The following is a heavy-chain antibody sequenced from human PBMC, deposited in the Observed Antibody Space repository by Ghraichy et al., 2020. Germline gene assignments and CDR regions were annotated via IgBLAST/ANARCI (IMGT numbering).Heavy chain of an antibody. Sequence: SETLSLTCTVSGGSISSYYWSWIRQPAGKGLEWIGRIYTSGSTNYNPSLKSRVTMSVDTSKNQFSLKLSSVTAADTAVYYCARDRGGGWLVRDGLNGFDPWGQGTLVTVSS. V-gene: IGHV4-4*07. D-gene: IGHD6-19*01. CDR2: IYTSGST. CDR1: GGSISSYY. J-gene: IGHJ5*02. CDR3: ARDRGGGWLVRDGLNGFDP.